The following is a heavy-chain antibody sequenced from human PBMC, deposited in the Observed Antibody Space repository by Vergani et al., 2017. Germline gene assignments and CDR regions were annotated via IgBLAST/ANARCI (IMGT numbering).Heavy chain of an antibody. Sequence: QVQLQQWGGGLLKPSETLSLTCVVNGGSFTSYHWTWIRQSPGEGLEWVGNIDHTGRPDYNPSLKSRLTISVDKSRNQFSLTLNSVTATDTAIYFCARVNTETNGHLYYYYYTEVWGQGTGVTVS. V-gene: IGHV4-34*01. D-gene: IGHD4-11*01. CDR3: ARVNTETNGHLYYYYYTEV. CDR2: IDHTGRP. CDR1: GGSFTSYH. J-gene: IGHJ6*03.